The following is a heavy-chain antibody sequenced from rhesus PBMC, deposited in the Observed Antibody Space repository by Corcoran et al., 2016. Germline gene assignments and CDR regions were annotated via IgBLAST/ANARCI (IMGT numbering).Heavy chain of an antibody. Sequence: EVQLLQSGAEVKKPGASVKLSCTASGYTFTDSSLHWVRQAPGKGLEWMGRVDPEDGEAMHAQKFQDRVTITADTSTDTAYMELSSLRSEDTAVYYCATGYSSGWYYFDYWGQGVLVTVSS. D-gene: IGHD6-31*01. J-gene: IGHJ4*01. CDR1: GYTFTDSS. CDR3: ATGYSSGWYYFDY. CDR2: VDPEDGEA. V-gene: IGHV1-111*02.